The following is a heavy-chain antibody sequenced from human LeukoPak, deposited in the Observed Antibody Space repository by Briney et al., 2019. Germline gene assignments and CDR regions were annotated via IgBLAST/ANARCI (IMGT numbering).Heavy chain of an antibody. Sequence: GGSLRLSCAASGFTFSSYAMHWVRQAPGKGLEWVAVISYDGSNKYYADSVKGRFTISRDNSKNTLYLQMNSLRAEDTAVYYCARAEVVTVSPAWFDPWGQGTLVTVSS. J-gene: IGHJ5*02. CDR2: ISYDGSNK. CDR3: ARAEVVTVSPAWFDP. D-gene: IGHD2-2*01. CDR1: GFTFSSYA. V-gene: IGHV3-30-3*01.